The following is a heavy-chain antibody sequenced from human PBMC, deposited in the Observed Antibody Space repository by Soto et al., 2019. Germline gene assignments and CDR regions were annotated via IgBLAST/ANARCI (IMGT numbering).Heavy chain of an antibody. CDR2: INAGNGNT. CDR1: GYTFTSYA. D-gene: IGHD6-13*01. V-gene: IGHV1-3*05. CDR3: ARASIAAAGTYFDY. J-gene: IGHJ4*02. Sequence: QVQLVQAGAEEKKPGASVKVSCKASGYTFTSYAMHWVRQAPGQRLEWMGWINAGNGNTKYSQKFQGRVTITRDTSASTAYKELSSLRSEDTAVYYCARASIAAAGTYFDYWGQGPMVTVSS.